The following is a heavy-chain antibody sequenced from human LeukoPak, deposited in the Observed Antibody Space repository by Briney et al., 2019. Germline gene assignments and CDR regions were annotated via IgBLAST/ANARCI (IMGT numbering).Heavy chain of an antibody. D-gene: IGHD1-26*01. CDR3: ARLSGGSHFDY. J-gene: IGHJ4*02. CDR1: GDSISSAGYY. V-gene: IGHV4-30-4*08. CDR2: IYYSGST. Sequence: SETLSLTCNVSGDSISSAGYYWSWIRQPPGKGLEWIGYIYYSGSTNYNPSLKSRVTISVDTSKNQFSLKLSSVTAADTAVYYCARLSGGSHFDYWGQGTLVTVSS.